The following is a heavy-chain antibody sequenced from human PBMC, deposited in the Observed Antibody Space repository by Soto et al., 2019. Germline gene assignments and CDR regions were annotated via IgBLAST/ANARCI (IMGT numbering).Heavy chain of an antibody. V-gene: IGHV3-33*01. CDR2: IWNDGSNE. D-gene: IGHD3-22*01. Sequence: PGGSLRLSCEASGFNFSSYGIHWVRQAPGKGLEWVAIIWNDGSNEYYADSVKGRFTISRDNSKNTVHLQVSKLRAEDTAVYFCARDQTDSGGYSDSWGQGTPVTVSS. CDR3: ARDQTDSGGYSDS. CDR1: GFNFSSYG. J-gene: IGHJ4*02.